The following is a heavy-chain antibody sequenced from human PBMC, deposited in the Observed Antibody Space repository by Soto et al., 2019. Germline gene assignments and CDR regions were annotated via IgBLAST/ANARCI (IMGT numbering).Heavy chain of an antibody. D-gene: IGHD1-26*01. J-gene: IGHJ6*02. CDR2: IAPSDSYT. V-gene: IGHV5-10-1*01. Sequence: GESLKISCKGSGYSFTSYWISWVRQMPGKGLEWMGRIAPSDSYTNYSPSFQGHVTISADKSISTAYLQWSSLKASDTAMYYCARHGFPSGSYYAYYYYGMDVWGQGTTVTVSS. CDR1: GYSFTSYW. CDR3: ARHGFPSGSYYAYYYYGMDV.